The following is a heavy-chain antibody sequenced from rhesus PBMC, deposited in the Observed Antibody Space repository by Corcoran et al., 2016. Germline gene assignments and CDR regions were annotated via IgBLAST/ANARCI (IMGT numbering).Heavy chain of an antibody. Sequence: QVQLQESGPGVVKPSETLSLTCAVSGGSISDSYRWSWIRHHPGKGLEWIGYIYGSSTTTNYTPSLNSRVTISKDTSKNQFSLKLSSVTAADPAVYYCARGMGGSGYFDLWGPGTPITISS. CDR1: GGSISDSYR. V-gene: IGHV4S10*01. CDR2: IYGSSTTT. D-gene: IGHD3-34*01. J-gene: IGHJ2*01. CDR3: ARGMGGSGYFDL.